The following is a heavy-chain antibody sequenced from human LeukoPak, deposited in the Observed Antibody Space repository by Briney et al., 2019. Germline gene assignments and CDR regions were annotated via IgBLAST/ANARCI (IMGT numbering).Heavy chain of an antibody. D-gene: IGHD3-22*01. J-gene: IGHJ4*02. CDR2: IYSGGST. V-gene: IGHV3-66*01. Sequence: GGSLKLSCAASGFTVSSNYMSWVRQAPGKGLEWVSVIYSGGSTYYADSVKGRFTISRDNSKNTLYLQMNSLRAEDTAVYYCARGWYNYYDSSGYRDWGQGTLVTVSS. CDR1: GFTVSSNY. CDR3: ARGWYNYYDSSGYRD.